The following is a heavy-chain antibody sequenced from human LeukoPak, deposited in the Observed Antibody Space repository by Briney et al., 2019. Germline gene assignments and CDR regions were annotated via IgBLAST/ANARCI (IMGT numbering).Heavy chain of an antibody. CDR1: GGSISSSSYY. Sequence: PSETLSLTCTVSGGSISSSSYYWGRIRQPPGKGLEWIGSINYSGNTYYNPSVKSRVTISIDTSKSQFSLKVRSVTAADTAVYYCGRSAGFVHFDHWGQGTLVTVSS. D-gene: IGHD3-16*01. CDR3: GRSAGFVHFDH. V-gene: IGHV4-39*07. CDR2: INYSGNT. J-gene: IGHJ4*02.